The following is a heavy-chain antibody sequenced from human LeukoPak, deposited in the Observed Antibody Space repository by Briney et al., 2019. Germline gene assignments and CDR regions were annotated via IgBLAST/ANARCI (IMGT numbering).Heavy chain of an antibody. CDR2: ISSSSSYI. D-gene: IGHD3-22*01. CDR3: VRDDDRPDNGLDY. CDR1: GFTFSSYS. Sequence: GGSLRLSCAASGFTFSSYSMNWVRQAPGKGLEWVSSISSSSSYIYYADSVKGRFTISRDNSKNTLYLQMNSLRAEDTAVYHCVRDDDRPDNGLDYWGQGTLVTVSS. V-gene: IGHV3-21*01. J-gene: IGHJ4*02.